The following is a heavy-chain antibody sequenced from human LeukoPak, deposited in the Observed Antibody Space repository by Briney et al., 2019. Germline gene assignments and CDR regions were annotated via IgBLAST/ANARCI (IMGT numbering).Heavy chain of an antibody. CDR1: GGSISSTNW. Sequence: PSETLSLTCAVSGGSISSTNWWSWVRQPPGKGLEWIGEIYHGGHTNFNPSLKSRVTMSVDKSKNQFSLKLSSVTAADTAVYFCARGPYSYDSSGAFDIWGQGTMVTVSS. CDR2: IYHGGHT. CDR3: ARGPYSYDSSGAFDI. J-gene: IGHJ3*02. D-gene: IGHD3-22*01. V-gene: IGHV4-4*02.